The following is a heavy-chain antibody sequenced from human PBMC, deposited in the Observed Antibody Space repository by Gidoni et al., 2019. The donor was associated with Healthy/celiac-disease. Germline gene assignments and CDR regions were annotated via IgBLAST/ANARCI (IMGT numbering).Heavy chain of an antibody. CDR1: GFTFGDYA. CDR2: IRSKAYGGTT. D-gene: IGHD3-22*01. Sequence: EVQLVESGGVLVKPGRSLRLSCTASGFTFGDYAMRWFRQAPGKGLEWVGFIRSKAYGGTTEYAASVKGRITNSKDDSKSIAYRQINSLKTEDTAVYYCTRTHRYYYDSSGYPYGMDVWGQGTTVTVSS. J-gene: IGHJ6*02. V-gene: IGHV3-49*05. CDR3: TRTHRYYYDSSGYPYGMDV.